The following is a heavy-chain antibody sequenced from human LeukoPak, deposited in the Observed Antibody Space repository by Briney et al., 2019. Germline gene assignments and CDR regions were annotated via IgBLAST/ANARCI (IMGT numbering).Heavy chain of an antibody. CDR1: GLTFSSYW. CDR3: ARGPFNGSGSYYYLY. CDR2: IKQDGSEK. J-gene: IGHJ4*02. D-gene: IGHD3-10*01. V-gene: IGHV3-7*01. Sequence: GGSLRLSCAASGLTFSSYWMSWVRQAPGKGLEWVANIKQDGSEKYYVDSVKGRFTISRDNAKNSLYLQMNSLRAEDTAVYYCARGPFNGSGSYYYLYWGQGTLVTVSS.